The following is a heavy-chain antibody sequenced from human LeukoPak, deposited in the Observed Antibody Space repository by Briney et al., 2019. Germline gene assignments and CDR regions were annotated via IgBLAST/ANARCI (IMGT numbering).Heavy chain of an antibody. CDR2: IYYNGST. J-gene: IGHJ4*02. D-gene: IGHD6-13*01. CDR1: GGPIRSGGFY. V-gene: IGHV4-31*02. Sequence: SQNLALTWTFSGGPIRSGGFYLNLNRQPPGKGLEWVGYIYYNGSTYYNPSLKSRVTISVDTSKNQFSLKLSSVTAADTAVYYCARDRIAAAGNGFDYWGQGTLVTVSS. CDR3: ARDRIAAAGNGFDY.